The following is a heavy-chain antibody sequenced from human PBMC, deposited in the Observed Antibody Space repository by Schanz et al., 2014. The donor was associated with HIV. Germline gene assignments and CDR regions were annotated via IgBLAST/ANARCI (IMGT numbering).Heavy chain of an antibody. Sequence: VRLVESGGGVVQPGRSLRLSCATSGFTLSSFTMNWVRQAPGKGLEWVSSISSSSSYTYYADSVKGRFAISRDNAKNSLFLQMNSLRAEDTAVYYCARVPRWLQPHFDYWGQGILVTVSS. CDR1: GFTLSSFT. V-gene: IGHV3-21*01. CDR2: ISSSSSYT. J-gene: IGHJ4*02. D-gene: IGHD5-12*01. CDR3: ARVPRWLQPHFDY.